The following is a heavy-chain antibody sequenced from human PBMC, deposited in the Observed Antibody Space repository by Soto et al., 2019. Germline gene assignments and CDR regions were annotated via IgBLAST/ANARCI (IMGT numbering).Heavy chain of an antibody. J-gene: IGHJ4*02. D-gene: IGHD3-22*01. Sequence: QVQLVESGGGVVQPGRSPRLSCAASGFTFSDYGMHWVRQAPGRGLEWVTVIWYDGSNIYYGDSVKGRFTISRDNSKNTLYLQMNSLRAEDTAVYYCARGYYDRSGLFDYWGQGALVTVSS. CDR2: IWYDGSNI. CDR3: ARGYYDRSGLFDY. CDR1: GFTFSDYG. V-gene: IGHV3-33*03.